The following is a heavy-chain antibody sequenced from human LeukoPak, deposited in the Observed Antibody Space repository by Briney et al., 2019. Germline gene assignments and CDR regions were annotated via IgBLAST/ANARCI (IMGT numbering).Heavy chain of an antibody. D-gene: IGHD1-26*01. CDR1: GGSISSGANF. CDR3: ARDSGNYQRSVRYGMDV. Sequence: PSETLSLTCTVSGGSISSGANFWTWIRQPPGRGLEWIGYIYYSGSTTYNPSLESRVTISLDTSKNQFSLKLSSVTAADTAVYYCARDSGNYQRSVRYGMDVWGQGTTVTVSS. J-gene: IGHJ6*02. CDR2: IYYSGST. V-gene: IGHV4-61*08.